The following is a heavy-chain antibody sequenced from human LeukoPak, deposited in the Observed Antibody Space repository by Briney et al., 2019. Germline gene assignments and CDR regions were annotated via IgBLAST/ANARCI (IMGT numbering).Heavy chain of an antibody. CDR3: AREVSDYGDYGPLDY. Sequence: GGSLRLSCAASAFSLNAYNMNWVRQAPGKGLEWVSSISYTGTYIYYADSVKGRFTISRDNAKNSLYLQMNSLRAEDTAVYYCAREVSDYGDYGPLDYWGQGTLVTVSS. D-gene: IGHD4-17*01. CDR2: ISYTGTYI. CDR1: AFSLNAYN. J-gene: IGHJ4*02. V-gene: IGHV3-21*01.